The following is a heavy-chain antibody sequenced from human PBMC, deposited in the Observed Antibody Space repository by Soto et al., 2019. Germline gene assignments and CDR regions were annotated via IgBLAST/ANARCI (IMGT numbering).Heavy chain of an antibody. J-gene: IGHJ6*02. CDR1: GYTFSTYG. CDR2: INGYNGNT. V-gene: IGHV1-18*01. D-gene: IGHD3-16*01. CDR3: ARMGDGPYYYYGMDV. Sequence: QVQLVQSGAEVKKPGASVKVSCKASGYTFSTYGISWVRQAPGQGLEWMGWINGYNGNTNYAPKLQGRITMTTDTSKPTAYMELRSLRSDDTAVYYCARMGDGPYYYYGMDVWGQGTTVTVSS.